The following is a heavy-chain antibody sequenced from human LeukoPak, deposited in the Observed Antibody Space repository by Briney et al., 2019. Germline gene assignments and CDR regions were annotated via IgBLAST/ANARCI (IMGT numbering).Heavy chain of an antibody. CDR1: GGSFSGYY. CDR3: VRDNLENQWLERSY. V-gene: IGHV3-11*04. Sequence: LSLTCAVYGGSFSGYYWSWIRQPPGKGLEWVSQISASETSIKYADSVRGRFTISRDNVKNSVYLQMNSLRAEDTAIYYCVRDNLENQWLERSYWGQGTLVTVSS. D-gene: IGHD6-19*01. J-gene: IGHJ4*02. CDR2: ISASETSI.